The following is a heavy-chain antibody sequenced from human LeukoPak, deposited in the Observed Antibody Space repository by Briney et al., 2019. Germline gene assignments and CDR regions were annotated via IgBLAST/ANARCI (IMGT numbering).Heavy chain of an antibody. V-gene: IGHV3-48*02. J-gene: IGHJ4*02. Sequence: GGSLRLSCAASGFTFSDYDMDWVRQPPGKGLEWVSYITSSSRTINYADSVKGRFTVSRDNAKNSLYLQMDSLRDEDTAVYYCARPTTVALDYWGQGTLVTVSS. CDR3: ARPTTVALDY. CDR2: ITSSSRTI. D-gene: IGHD4-23*01. CDR1: GFTFSDYD.